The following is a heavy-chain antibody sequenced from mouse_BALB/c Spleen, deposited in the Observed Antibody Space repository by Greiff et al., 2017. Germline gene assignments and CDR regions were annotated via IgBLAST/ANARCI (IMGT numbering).Heavy chain of an antibody. V-gene: IGHV1-87*01. D-gene: IGHD1-1*01. Sequence: QVQLQQSGAELARPGASVKLSCKASGYTFTSYWMQWVKQRPGQGLEWIGAIYPGDGDTRYTQKFKGKATLTADKSSSTAYMQLSSLASEDSAVYYCARSGLVVHYFDYWGQGTTLTVSS. CDR3: ARSGLVVHYFDY. CDR2: IYPGDGDT. J-gene: IGHJ2*01. CDR1: GYTFTSYW.